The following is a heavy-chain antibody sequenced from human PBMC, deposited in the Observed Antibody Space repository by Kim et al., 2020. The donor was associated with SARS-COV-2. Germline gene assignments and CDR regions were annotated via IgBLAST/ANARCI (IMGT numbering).Heavy chain of an antibody. Sequence: SETLSLTCTVSGGSISSYYWSWIRQPPGKGLEWIGYIYYSGSTNYNPSLKSRVTISVDTSKNQFSLKLSSVTAADTAVYYCARVKVREANFAVIAEYYFDYLGQGTLGTVSS. D-gene: IGHD3-10*01. CDR1: GGSISSYY. CDR2: IYYSGST. J-gene: IGHJ4*02. CDR3: ARVKVREANFAVIAEYYFDY. V-gene: IGHV4-59*01.